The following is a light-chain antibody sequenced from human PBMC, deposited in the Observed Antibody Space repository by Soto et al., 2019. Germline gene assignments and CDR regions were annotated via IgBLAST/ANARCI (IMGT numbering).Light chain of an antibody. V-gene: IGLV2-23*02. CDR1: SSDVGSHNL. J-gene: IGLJ7*01. Sequence: QSALTQPASVSGSPGQSITISCNGTSSDVGSHNLVSWYQQHPGQAPKLMIYEVSKRPLGVSARFSASKSGNTASLTISGLQAEDEAHYYCSSYGGSRAVFGGGTQLTVL. CDR3: SSYGGSRAV. CDR2: EVS.